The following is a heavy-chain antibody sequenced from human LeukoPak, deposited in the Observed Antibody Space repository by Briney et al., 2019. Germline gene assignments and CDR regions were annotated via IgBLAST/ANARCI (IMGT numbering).Heavy chain of an antibody. CDR2: IIPIFGTA. Sequence: SVKVSCKASGGTFSSYAISWVRQAPGQGLEWMGGIIPIFGTANYAQKFQGRATITADESTSTAYMELSSLRSEDTAVYYCARLFSAGPEKYCSSTSCSYYFDYWGQGTLVTVSS. D-gene: IGHD2-2*01. CDR3: ARLFSAGPEKYCSSTSCSYYFDY. CDR1: GGTFSSYA. V-gene: IGHV1-69*01. J-gene: IGHJ4*02.